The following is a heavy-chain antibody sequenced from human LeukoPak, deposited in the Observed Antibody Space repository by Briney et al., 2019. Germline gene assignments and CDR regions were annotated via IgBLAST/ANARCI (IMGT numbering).Heavy chain of an antibody. CDR1: GGSFSGYY. CDR2: INHSGST. Sequence: PSETLSLTCAVYGGSFSGYYWSWIRLPPGKGLEWIGEINHSGSTNYNPSLKSRVTISVDTSKNQFSLKLSSVTAADTAVYYCARRGMATTTGFDYWGQGTLVTVSS. V-gene: IGHV4-34*01. D-gene: IGHD5-24*01. J-gene: IGHJ4*02. CDR3: ARRGMATTTGFDY.